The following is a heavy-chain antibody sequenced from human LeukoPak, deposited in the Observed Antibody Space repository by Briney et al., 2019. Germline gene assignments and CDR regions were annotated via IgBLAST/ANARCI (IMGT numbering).Heavy chain of an antibody. Sequence: SETLSLTCAVYGGSFSGYYWSWIRQPPGKGLEWIGEIKHSGSTNYNPSLKSRVTISVDTSKNQFSLKLSSVTAADTAVYYCARGKEDIVVVVAATRTTREFDPWGQGTLVTVSS. J-gene: IGHJ5*02. V-gene: IGHV4-34*01. CDR1: GGSFSGYY. CDR2: IKHSGST. D-gene: IGHD2-15*01. CDR3: ARGKEDIVVVVAATRTTREFDP.